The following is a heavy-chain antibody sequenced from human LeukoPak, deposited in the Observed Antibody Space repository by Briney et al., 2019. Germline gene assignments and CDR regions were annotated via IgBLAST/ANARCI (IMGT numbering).Heavy chain of an antibody. D-gene: IGHD3-16*02. V-gene: IGHV1-18*01. Sequence: ASVKVSCKASGYTFTSYGISWVRQAPGQGLEWMGWISAYNGNTNYAQKLQGRVTMTTDTSTSTAYMELRSLRSGDTAVYYCARDYDYVWGSYRPLIDYWGQGTLVTVSS. CDR1: GYTFTSYG. J-gene: IGHJ4*02. CDR2: ISAYNGNT. CDR3: ARDYDYVWGSYRPLIDY.